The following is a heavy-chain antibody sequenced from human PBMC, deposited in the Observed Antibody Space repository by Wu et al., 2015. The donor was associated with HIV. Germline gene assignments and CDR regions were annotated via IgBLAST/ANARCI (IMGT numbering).Heavy chain of an antibody. CDR3: ARARLPGMAAAGTHDY. CDR1: GGTFSSYS. CDR2: IIPLFGTS. D-gene: IGHD6-13*01. Sequence: QVQLVQSGAEVKKPGSSVKVSCKASGGTFSSYSISWVRQAPGQGLEWMGRIIPLFGTSNYAQRFQGRVTITADESTTTAYMELSSLRSEDTAMYYCARARLPGMAAAGTHDYWGQGTLVSVSS. V-gene: IGHV1-69*13. J-gene: IGHJ4*02.